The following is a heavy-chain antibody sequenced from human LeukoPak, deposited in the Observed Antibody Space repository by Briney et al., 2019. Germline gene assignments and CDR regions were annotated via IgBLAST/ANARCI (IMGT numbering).Heavy chain of an antibody. D-gene: IGHD2-15*01. CDR3: ARDEIDIVVVVAAAPDAFDI. Sequence: ASVKVSCKASGYTFTGYYMHWVRQAPGQGLEWMGWINPNSGGTNYAQKFQGRVTMTRDTSISTAYMELSRLRSDDTAVYYCARDEIDIVVVVAAAPDAFDIWGQGTMVTVSS. J-gene: IGHJ3*02. CDR1: GYTFTGYY. CDR2: INPNSGGT. V-gene: IGHV1-2*02.